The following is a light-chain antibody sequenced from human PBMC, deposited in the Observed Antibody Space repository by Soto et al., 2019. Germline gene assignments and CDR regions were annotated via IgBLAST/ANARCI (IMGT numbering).Light chain of an antibody. CDR1: QGVSKW. CDR3: QQANSFPLT. J-gene: IGKJ5*01. CDR2: GAS. Sequence: DIQLTQSPASLSASVGDRVTITCRASQGVSKWLAWYQQKPGKAPILLIHGASNLQTGVPSRFSGRGSGTDFVLTIISLHPEDIATYFCQQANSFPLTFGQGTRLDIK. V-gene: IGKV1-12*01.